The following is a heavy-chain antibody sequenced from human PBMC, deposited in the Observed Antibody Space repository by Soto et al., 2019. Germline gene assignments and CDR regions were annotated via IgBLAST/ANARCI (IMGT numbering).Heavy chain of an antibody. D-gene: IGHD5-12*01. Sequence: PVGSLRLSCAASGFTFSSYAMSWVRQAPGKGLEWVSAISGSGGSTYYADSVKGRSTISRDNSKNTLYLQMNSLRAEDTAVYYCAKDPGSDNWFDPWGQGTLVTVSS. CDR3: AKDPGSDNWFDP. CDR2: ISGSGGST. V-gene: IGHV3-23*01. CDR1: GFTFSSYA. J-gene: IGHJ5*02.